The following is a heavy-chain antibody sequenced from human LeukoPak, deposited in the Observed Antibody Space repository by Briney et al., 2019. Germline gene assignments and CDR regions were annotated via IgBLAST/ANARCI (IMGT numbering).Heavy chain of an antibody. J-gene: IGHJ3*02. Sequence: PGRSLRLSCAASGFTFSSYGIHWVRQAPGKGLEWVAFISYDATNKYFTDSVKGRFTISRDNSKETLYLQMNSLRPEDTAVYYCAKESWSTDSGKGAFDIWGQGTMVTVSS. D-gene: IGHD3-10*01. CDR3: AKESWSTDSGKGAFDI. CDR1: GFTFSSYG. CDR2: ISYDATNK. V-gene: IGHV3-30*18.